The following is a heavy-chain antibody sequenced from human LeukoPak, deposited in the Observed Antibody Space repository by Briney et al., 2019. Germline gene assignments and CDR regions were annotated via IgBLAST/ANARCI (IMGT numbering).Heavy chain of an antibody. D-gene: IGHD2-15*01. CDR3: ARELVVVAATRDY. CDR2: ISSSGSTI. J-gene: IGHJ4*02. V-gene: IGHV3-48*03. CDR1: EFTFSSYE. Sequence: GGSLRLSCAASEFTFSSYEMNWVRQAPGKGLEWVSYISSSGSTIYYADSVKGRFTISRDNAKNSLYLQMNSLRAEDTAVYYCARELVVVAATRDYWGQGTLVTVSS.